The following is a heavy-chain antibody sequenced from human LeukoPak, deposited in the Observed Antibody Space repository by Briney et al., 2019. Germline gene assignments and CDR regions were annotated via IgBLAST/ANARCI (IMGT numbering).Heavy chain of an antibody. CDR1: GGTFSSYA. J-gene: IGHJ5*02. Sequence: SVKVSCKASGGTFSSYAISWVRQAPGQGLEWMGGIIPIFGTANYAQKFQGRVTITADESTSTAYMEPSSLRSEDTAMYYCAREVHFTDPYSSSWYDIWGQGTLVTVSS. CDR2: IIPIFGTA. D-gene: IGHD6-13*01. CDR3: AREVHFTDPYSSSWYDI. V-gene: IGHV1-69*13.